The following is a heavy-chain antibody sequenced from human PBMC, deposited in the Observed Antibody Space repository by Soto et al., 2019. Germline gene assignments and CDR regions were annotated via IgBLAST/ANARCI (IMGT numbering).Heavy chain of an antibody. D-gene: IGHD3-3*01. V-gene: IGHV4-34*01. Sequence: PSETLSLTCAVSGGSFSGYYWSWIRQPPGKGLEWIGEINHSGSTNYNPSLKSRVTISVDTSKNQFSLKLSSVTAADTAVYYCARRRYYDFWSGYYMAPNWFDPLGQGTLVTVSS. J-gene: IGHJ5*02. CDR3: ARRRYYDFWSGYYMAPNWFDP. CDR1: GGSFSGYY. CDR2: INHSGST.